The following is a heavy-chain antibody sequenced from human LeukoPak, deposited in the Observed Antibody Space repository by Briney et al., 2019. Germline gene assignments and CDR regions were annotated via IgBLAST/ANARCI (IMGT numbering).Heavy chain of an antibody. J-gene: IGHJ6*03. Sequence: ASVKVSCKASGYTFTSYGISWVRQVPGQGLEGMGWISAYNGKTNYAQKFQGRVTTTTDTSTSTAYMELRSLRSDDTAVYYCARRGGKNYGDYVLYYYYMDVWGTGTTVTVSS. D-gene: IGHD4-17*01. CDR1: GYTFTSYG. V-gene: IGHV1-18*01. CDR3: ARRGGKNYGDYVLYYYYMDV. CDR2: ISAYNGKT.